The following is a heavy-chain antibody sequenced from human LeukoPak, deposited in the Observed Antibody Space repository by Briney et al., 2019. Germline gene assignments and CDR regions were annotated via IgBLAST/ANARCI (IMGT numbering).Heavy chain of an antibody. CDR1: GFTVSSNY. J-gene: IGHJ4*02. Sequence: GGSLRLSCAASGFTVSSNYMRWVRQAPGKGLEWVSVIYSGGGIYYADSVKGRFTISRDSSKNTLYLQMSSLRADDTAVYYCARHYYDSIGYLYYFDYWGQGTLVTVSS. V-gene: IGHV3-53*01. CDR2: IYSGGGI. D-gene: IGHD3-22*01. CDR3: ARHYYDSIGYLYYFDY.